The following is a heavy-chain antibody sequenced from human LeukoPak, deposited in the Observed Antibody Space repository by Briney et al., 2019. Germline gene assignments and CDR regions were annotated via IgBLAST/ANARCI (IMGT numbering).Heavy chain of an antibody. CDR3: ARGYCSGGSCSPSGNGMDV. CDR1: GFTFSSYA. CDR2: ISGSGGST. J-gene: IGHJ6*02. Sequence: GGSLRLSCGASGFTFSSYAMSWVRQAPGKGLEWVSVISGSGGSTYYADSVKGRFTISRDNAKNTLYLQMNSLRAEDTAVYYCARGYCSGGSCSPSGNGMDVWGQGTTVTVSS. V-gene: IGHV3-23*01. D-gene: IGHD2-15*01.